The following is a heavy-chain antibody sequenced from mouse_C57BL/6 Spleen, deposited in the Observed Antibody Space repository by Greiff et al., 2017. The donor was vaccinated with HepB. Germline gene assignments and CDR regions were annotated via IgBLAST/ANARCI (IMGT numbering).Heavy chain of an antibody. V-gene: IGHV1-4*01. CDR2: INPSSGYT. D-gene: IGHD2-4*01. Sequence: QVQLQQSGAELARPGASVKMSCKASGYTFTSYTMHWVKQRPGQGLEWIGYINPSSGYTKYNQKFKDKATLTADKSSSTAYMQLSSLTSEDSAVYYCARSYLYDYEGDYYAMDYWGQGTSVTVSS. J-gene: IGHJ4*01. CDR3: ARSYLYDYEGDYYAMDY. CDR1: GYTFTSYT.